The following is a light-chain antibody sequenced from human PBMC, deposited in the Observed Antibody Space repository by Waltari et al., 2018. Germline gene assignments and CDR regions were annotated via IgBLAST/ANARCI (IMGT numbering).Light chain of an antibody. CDR1: KLGNKY. CDR2: QDT. Sequence: SSELTQPPSVSVSPGQTASVTCSGDKLGNKYASWYQQKPGQSPGLVIYQDTKRPSGIPGRFSGSNAGNTATLTLTGTQALDEADYYCAAWDDSLSGPVFGGGTKLTVL. V-gene: IGLV3-1*01. CDR3: AAWDDSLSGPV. J-gene: IGLJ3*02.